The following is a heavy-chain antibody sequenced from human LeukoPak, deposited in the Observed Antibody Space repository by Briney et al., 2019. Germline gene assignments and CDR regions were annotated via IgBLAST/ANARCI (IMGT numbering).Heavy chain of an antibody. CDR2: ISNSGST. D-gene: IGHD6-19*01. CDR1: GGSISSYY. J-gene: IGHJ5*02. V-gene: IGHV4-59*12. Sequence: SETLSLTCTVSGGSISSYYWTWIRQPPGKGLEWIDYISNSGSTNYNPSLKSRVTISVDTSKNQFSLKLSSVTAADTAVYYCATAVAGTGHTNWFDPWGQGTLVTVSS. CDR3: ATAVAGTGHTNWFDP.